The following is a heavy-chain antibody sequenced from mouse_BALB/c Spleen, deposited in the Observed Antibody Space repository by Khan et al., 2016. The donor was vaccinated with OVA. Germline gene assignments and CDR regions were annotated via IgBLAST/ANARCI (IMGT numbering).Heavy chain of an antibody. CDR1: GYSITSDYA. J-gene: IGHJ1*01. V-gene: IGHV3-2*02. CDR3: ARRAYYANWYFGV. Sequence: EVKLLESGPGLVKPSQSLSLTCTVTGYSITSDYAWNWIRQFPGNKLEWMGYISYSGSTSYNPSLKSRISITRDTSKNQFFLQLNSVTTGDTATYYCARRAYYANWYFGVWGAGTTVTVSS. D-gene: IGHD1-1*02. CDR2: ISYSGST.